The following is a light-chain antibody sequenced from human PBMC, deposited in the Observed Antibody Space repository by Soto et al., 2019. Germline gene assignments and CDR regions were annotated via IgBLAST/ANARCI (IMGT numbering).Light chain of an antibody. CDR1: QSVSSSY. J-gene: IGKJ1*01. CDR3: HQRQSWPRT. Sequence: EIVLTQSPFTLSLSPGGIATLSCRGSQSVSSSYLAWYQQKPGQAPRVLIYDASKRATGIPARFSGSGSGTDFTLTISDVQPEDFALYYCHQRQSWPRTFGQGTKVDIK. CDR2: DAS. V-gene: IGKV3D-20*02.